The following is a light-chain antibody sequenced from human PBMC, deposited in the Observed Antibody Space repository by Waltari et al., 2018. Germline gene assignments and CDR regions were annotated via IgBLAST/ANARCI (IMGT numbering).Light chain of an antibody. V-gene: IGLV2-23*01. Sequence: QSALTQPASVSGSPGQSITISCTGTTSDVGNYNLVSWYQQVPGRAPNLMIYENIRRPADVSRGCAGSTAGTTASRTISGRQAEDEADYYCCAFASSRTWVFGGGTKLTVL. CDR3: CAFASSRTWV. CDR2: ENI. J-gene: IGLJ3*02. CDR1: TSDVGNYNL.